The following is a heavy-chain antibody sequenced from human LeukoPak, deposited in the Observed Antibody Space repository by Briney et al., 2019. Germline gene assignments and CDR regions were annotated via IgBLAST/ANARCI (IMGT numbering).Heavy chain of an antibody. Sequence: PGGSLRLSCAASGFTSSSYAMHWVRQAPGKGLEWVAVISYDGSNKYYADSVKGRFTISRDNSKNTLYLQMNSLRAEDTAVYYCARDRVVVTAIRGYYYYGMDVWGQGTTVTVSS. J-gene: IGHJ6*02. CDR1: GFTSSSYA. D-gene: IGHD2-21*02. V-gene: IGHV3-30-3*01. CDR2: ISYDGSNK. CDR3: ARDRVVVTAIRGYYYYGMDV.